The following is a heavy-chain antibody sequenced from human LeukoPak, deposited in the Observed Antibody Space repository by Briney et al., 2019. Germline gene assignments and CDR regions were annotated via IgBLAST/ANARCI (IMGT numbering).Heavy chain of an antibody. J-gene: IGHJ4*02. CDR3: ARAQNYGYGSGSYLQYYFDY. Sequence: GGSLRLSCAASGFTFSSYSMNWVRQAPGKGLEWVSSISSSSSYIYYADSVKGRFTISRDNAKNSLYLQMNSPRAEDTAVYYCARAQNYGYGSGSYLQYYFDYWGQGTLVTVSS. CDR2: ISSSSSYI. D-gene: IGHD3-10*01. V-gene: IGHV3-21*01. CDR1: GFTFSSYS.